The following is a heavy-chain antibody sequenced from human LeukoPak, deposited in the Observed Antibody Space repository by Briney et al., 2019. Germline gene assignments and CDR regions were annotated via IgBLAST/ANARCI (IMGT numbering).Heavy chain of an antibody. CDR2: ISNSGSAM. Sequence: GGSLRPSCAASGFTFSDYYMSWIRQAPGKGLEWISYISNSGSAMYYADSVKGRFTISRDNAKNSLYLQMNSLRAEDTAMYYCARDVGYRYAQMFFDIWGQGTMVTVSS. V-gene: IGHV3-11*01. CDR3: ARDVGYRYAQMFFDI. J-gene: IGHJ3*02. CDR1: GFTFSDYY. D-gene: IGHD5-18*01.